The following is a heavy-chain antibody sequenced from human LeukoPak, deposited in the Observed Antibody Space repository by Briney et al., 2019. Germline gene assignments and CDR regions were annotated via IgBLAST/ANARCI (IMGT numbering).Heavy chain of an antibody. V-gene: IGHV3-15*01. J-gene: IGHJ4*02. CDR2: IKSKTDGGTT. CDR1: GFTFSNAW. Sequence: PGGSLRLSCAASGFTFSNAWMSWVRQAPGKGLELVGRIKSKTDGGTTDYAAPVKGRFTISRDDSKNTLYLQMNSLKTEDTAVYYCTTGYSSSWYSLSFPYWGQGTLVTVSS. CDR3: TTGYSSSWYSLSFPY. D-gene: IGHD6-13*01.